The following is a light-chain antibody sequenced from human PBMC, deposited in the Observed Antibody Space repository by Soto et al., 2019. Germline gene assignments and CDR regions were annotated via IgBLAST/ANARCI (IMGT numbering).Light chain of an antibody. J-gene: IGKJ2*01. V-gene: IGKV3-15*01. CDR2: GAS. CDR3: QQYNNWPLMYT. Sequence: EIVMTQSPATLSVSPGDRATLSCRASQSVSSNLAWYQQKPGQAPRLLIYGASTRATGIPARFSGSGSGTEFTLTISSLHAEDFAVYYCQQYNNWPLMYTFGQGTKLEIK. CDR1: QSVSSN.